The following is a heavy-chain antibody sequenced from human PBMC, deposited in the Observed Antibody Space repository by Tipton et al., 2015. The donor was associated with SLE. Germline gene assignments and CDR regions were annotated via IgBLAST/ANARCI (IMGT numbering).Heavy chain of an antibody. Sequence: VKPSETLSLTCSVSGGSISTTDHYWGWIRQPPGKGLEWIGSVFYSGNTYYNESLQSRVTISIDTSKNHFSLKLYSVTAADTAVYYCAREDSSSWFYTRFDPWGQGTLVTVSS. CDR2: VFYSGNT. D-gene: IGHD2-2*02. V-gene: IGHV4-39*07. CDR3: AREDSSSWFYTRFDP. CDR1: GGSISTTDHY. J-gene: IGHJ5*02.